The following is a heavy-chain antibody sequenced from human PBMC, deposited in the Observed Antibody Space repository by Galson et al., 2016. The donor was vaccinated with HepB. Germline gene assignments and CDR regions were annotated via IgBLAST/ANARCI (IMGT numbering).Heavy chain of an antibody. D-gene: IGHD2-21*01. J-gene: IGHJ4*02. V-gene: IGHV3-30*04. Sequence: SLRLSCAASGFTFSSYAMHWVRQAPGKGLEWVAVISYDGSNKYYADSVKGRFTISRDNSKNTLYLQMNSLRAEDTAVYYCARDGNLAYCGGDCYPLAYWGQGTLVTVSS. CDR1: GFTFSSYA. CDR3: ARDGNLAYCGGDCYPLAY. CDR2: ISYDGSNK.